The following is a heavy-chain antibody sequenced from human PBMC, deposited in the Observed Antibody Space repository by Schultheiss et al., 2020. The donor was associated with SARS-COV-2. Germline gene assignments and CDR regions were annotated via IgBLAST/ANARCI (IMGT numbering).Heavy chain of an antibody. CDR1: GGSISSSNW. Sequence: SETLSLTCAVSGGSISSSNWWSWVRQPPGKGLEWIGEIYHSGSTNYNPSLKSRVTISVDKSKNQFSLKLSSVTAADTAVYYCARTCSGGSCYYFDYWGQGTLVTVSS. D-gene: IGHD2-15*01. J-gene: IGHJ4*02. CDR3: ARTCSGGSCYYFDY. CDR2: IYHSGST. V-gene: IGHV4-4*02.